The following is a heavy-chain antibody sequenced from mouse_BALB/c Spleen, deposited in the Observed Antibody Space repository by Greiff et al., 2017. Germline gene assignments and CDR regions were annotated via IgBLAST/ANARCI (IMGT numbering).Heavy chain of an antibody. Sequence: EVMLVESGGGLVKPGGSLKLSCAASGFTFSSYAMSWVRQTPEKRLEWVASISSGGSTYYPDSVKGRFTISRDNARNILYLQMSSLRSEDTAMYYCARGITTVVATDAMDYWGQGTSVTVSS. V-gene: IGHV5-6-5*01. CDR1: GFTFSSYA. CDR3: ARGITTVVATDAMDY. D-gene: IGHD1-1*01. CDR2: ISSGGST. J-gene: IGHJ4*01.